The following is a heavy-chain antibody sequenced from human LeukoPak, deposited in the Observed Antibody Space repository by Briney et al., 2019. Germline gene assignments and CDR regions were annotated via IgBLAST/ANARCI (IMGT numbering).Heavy chain of an antibody. CDR3: ARVVRRVVAPGAFDI. D-gene: IGHD2-15*01. J-gene: IGHJ3*02. CDR1: GFTVSSNY. Sequence: PGGSLRLPCAASGFTVSSNYMGWVRQAPGKGLEWVSVIYSGGSTYYADSVKGRFTISRDNSKNTLYLQMNSLRADDTAVYYCARVVRRVVAPGAFDIWGQGTMVTVSS. CDR2: IYSGGST. V-gene: IGHV3-66*01.